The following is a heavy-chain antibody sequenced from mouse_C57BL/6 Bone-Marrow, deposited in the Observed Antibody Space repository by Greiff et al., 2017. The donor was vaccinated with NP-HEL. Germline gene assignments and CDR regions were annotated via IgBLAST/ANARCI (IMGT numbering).Heavy chain of an antibody. CDR1: GYTFTSYW. J-gene: IGHJ2*01. CDR2: IDPSDSYT. CDR3: ARADDYDHYFDY. V-gene: IGHV1-50*01. D-gene: IGHD2-4*01. Sequence: VQLQQPGAELVKPGASVKLSCKASGYTFTSYWMQWVKQRPGQGLEWIGEIDPSDSYTNSNQKFTGKATLTVDTSSTTAYMQLSSLAAEDSAVYYCARADDYDHYFDYWGKGTTLTVSS.